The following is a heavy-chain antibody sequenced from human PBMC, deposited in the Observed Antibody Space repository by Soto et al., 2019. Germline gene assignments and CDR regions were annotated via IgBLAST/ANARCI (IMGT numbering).Heavy chain of an antibody. CDR2: IYYSGST. J-gene: IGHJ5*02. CDR1: GASTSSYY. V-gene: IGHV4-59*01. CDR3: ARAYWWFDP. Sequence: PSDNLSLTCTVSGASTSSYYWSWIRQPPGKGLEWIGYIYYSGSTNYNPSLKSRVTISVDTSKNQFSLKLSSVTAADTAVYYCARAYWWFDPWGQGTLVTVSS. D-gene: IGHD2-8*02.